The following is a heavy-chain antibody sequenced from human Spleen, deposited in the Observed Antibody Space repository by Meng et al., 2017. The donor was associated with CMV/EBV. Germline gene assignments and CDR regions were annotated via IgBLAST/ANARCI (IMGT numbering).Heavy chain of an antibody. CDR3: AGPGGDDSSGGIDY. D-gene: IGHD3-22*01. J-gene: IGHJ4*02. CDR1: GFTFSSYA. Sequence: GESLKISCAASGFTFSSYAMTWVRQAPGKGLEWVSAISGSGGSTYYADSVKGRFTISRDNAKNSLYLQMNSLRAEDTAVYYCAGPGGDDSSGGIDYWGQGTLVTVSS. V-gene: IGHV3-23*01. CDR2: ISGSGGST.